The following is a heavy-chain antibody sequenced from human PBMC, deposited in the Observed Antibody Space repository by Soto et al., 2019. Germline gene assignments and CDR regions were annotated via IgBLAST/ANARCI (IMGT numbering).Heavy chain of an antibody. CDR2: IIPILGIA. CDR1: GGTFSSYT. D-gene: IGHD3-9*01. Sequence: SVKVSCKASGGTFSSYTISWVRQAPGQGLEWMGRIIPILGIANYAQKFQGRVTITADKSTSTAYMELSSLRSEDTAVYYCATITLRYYDILTGYPFDYWGQGTLVTVSS. J-gene: IGHJ4*02. V-gene: IGHV1-69*02. CDR3: ATITLRYYDILTGYPFDY.